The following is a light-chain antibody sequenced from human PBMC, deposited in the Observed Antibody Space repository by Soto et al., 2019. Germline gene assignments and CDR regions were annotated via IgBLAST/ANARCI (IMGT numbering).Light chain of an antibody. J-gene: IGLJ1*01. V-gene: IGLV2-11*01. CDR3: CSYAGSFIFV. Sequence: QSVLTQPRSVSGSPGQSVTISCTGTTSDVGNYNYVSWFQQYPGKAPKLMIYDVTERPSGVPDRFSASKSGNTASLTISGLQAEDEADYYCCSYAGSFIFVFGTGTKLTVL. CDR2: DVT. CDR1: TSDVGNYNY.